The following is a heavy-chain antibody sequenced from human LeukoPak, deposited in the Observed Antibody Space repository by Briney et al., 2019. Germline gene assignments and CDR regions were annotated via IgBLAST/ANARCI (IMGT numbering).Heavy chain of an antibody. Sequence: LGESLKISCKGSGYSFTSYWISWVRQMPGKGLEWMGIIYPGDSDTRYSPSFQGQVTISADKSISTAYLQWRSLKASDTAMYYCAFSLGYCSGGSCYFDYWGQGTLVTVSS. J-gene: IGHJ4*02. CDR3: AFSLGYCSGGSCYFDY. V-gene: IGHV5-51*01. D-gene: IGHD2-15*01. CDR1: GYSFTSYW. CDR2: IYPGDSDT.